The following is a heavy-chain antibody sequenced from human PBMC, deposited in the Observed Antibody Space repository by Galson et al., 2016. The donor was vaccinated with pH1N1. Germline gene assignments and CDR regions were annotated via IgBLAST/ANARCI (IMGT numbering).Heavy chain of an antibody. V-gene: IGHV3-30*02. CDR2: IRYDGSNK. CDR3: AKDLKAFGITMVRGVIFDY. Sequence: SLRLSCAASGFTFSTYGMHWVRQAPGKGLEWVAFIRYDGSNKYYADSVKDRFTISRDSSNNTLYLQMNSLRAEDTAVYYCAKDLKAFGITMVRGVIFDYWGQGTLVTVSS. J-gene: IGHJ4*02. CDR1: GFTFSTYG. D-gene: IGHD3-10*01.